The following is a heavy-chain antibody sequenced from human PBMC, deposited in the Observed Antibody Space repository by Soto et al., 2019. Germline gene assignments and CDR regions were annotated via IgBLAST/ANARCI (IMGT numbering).Heavy chain of an antibody. CDR3: AKATERGLLGLDV. V-gene: IGHV3-30*18. CDR2: ISYDGSDE. J-gene: IGHJ6*02. Sequence: QVQLVESGGGVVQPGGSLRLSCAASGFTFRSSGMHWVRQAPGKGLEWVSFISYDGSDEYYADSVKGRFTNSRDISKSTLYLQVSSLRAADTAVYYCAKATERGLLGLDVWGRGTAVTVS. CDR1: GFTFRSSG.